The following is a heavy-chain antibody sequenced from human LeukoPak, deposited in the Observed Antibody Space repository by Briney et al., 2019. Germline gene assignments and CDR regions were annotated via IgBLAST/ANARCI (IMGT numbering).Heavy chain of an antibody. CDR2: IIPIFGTA. D-gene: IGHD5-18*01. V-gene: IGHV1-69*05. J-gene: IGHJ4*02. CDR3: ARENAAMGSFDY. Sequence: ASVKVFCKASGGTFSSYAISWVRQAPGQGLEWMGGIIPIFGTANYAQKFQGRVTITTDESTSTAYMELSSLRSEDTAVYYCARENAAMGSFDYWGQGTLVTVSS. CDR1: GGTFSSYA.